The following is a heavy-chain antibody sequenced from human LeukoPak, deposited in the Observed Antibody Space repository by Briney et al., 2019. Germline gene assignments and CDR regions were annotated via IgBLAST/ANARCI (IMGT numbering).Heavy chain of an antibody. CDR3: ARALAAAGTVLFYYYMDV. CDR2: ISSSSSYI. CDR1: GFTFSSYS. V-gene: IGHV3-21*01. D-gene: IGHD6-13*01. J-gene: IGHJ6*03. Sequence: PGGSLRLSCAASGFTFSSYSMNWVRQAPGKGLEWVSSISSSSSYIYYADSVKGRFTISRDNAKNSLYLQMNSLRAEDTAVYCCARALAAAGTVLFYYYMDVWGKGTTVTVSS.